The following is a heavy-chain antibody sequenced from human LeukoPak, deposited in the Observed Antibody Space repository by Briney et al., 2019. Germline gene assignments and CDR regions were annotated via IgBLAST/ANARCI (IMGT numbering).Heavy chain of an antibody. Sequence: PSETLSLTCAVYGGSFSGYYWSWIRQPPGKGLEWIGEINHSGSTNYNPSLKSRVTISVDTSKNQFSLKLSSVTAADTAVYYCARAPVVPAARNPWDWFDPWGQGTLVTVSS. D-gene: IGHD2-2*01. CDR1: GGSFSGYY. V-gene: IGHV4-34*01. CDR3: ARAPVVPAARNPWDWFDP. CDR2: INHSGST. J-gene: IGHJ5*02.